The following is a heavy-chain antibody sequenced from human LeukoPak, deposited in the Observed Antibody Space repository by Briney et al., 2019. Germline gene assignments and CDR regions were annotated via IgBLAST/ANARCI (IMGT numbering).Heavy chain of an antibody. D-gene: IGHD6-13*01. V-gene: IGHV6-1*01. CDR1: GDSVSSNSAA. CDR2: TYYRSKWYN. Sequence: SQTLSLTCAISGDSVSSNSAAWNWIRQSPSRGLEWLGRTYYRSKWYNDYAVSVKSRITINPDTSKNQFSLQLNSVTPEDTAVYYCARDGDLYSSGWYGRDDAFDIWGQGTMVTVSS. J-gene: IGHJ3*02. CDR3: ARDGDLYSSGWYGRDDAFDI.